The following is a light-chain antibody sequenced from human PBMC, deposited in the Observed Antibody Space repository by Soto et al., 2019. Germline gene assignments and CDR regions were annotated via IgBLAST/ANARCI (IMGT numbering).Light chain of an antibody. CDR1: QSVSSSY. J-gene: IGKJ1*01. CDR2: GAS. Sequence: TQSPSTLSASVGDRVTITCRASQSVSSSYLAWYQQKPGQAPRLLIYGASSRATGIPDRFSGSGSGTDFTLTISRLEPEDFAVYYCQQYGSSPPWTFGQGTKVDNK. CDR3: QQYGSSPPWT. V-gene: IGKV3-20*01.